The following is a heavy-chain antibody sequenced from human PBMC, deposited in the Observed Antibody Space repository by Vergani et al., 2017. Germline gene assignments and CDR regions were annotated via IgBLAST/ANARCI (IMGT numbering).Heavy chain of an antibody. Sequence: EVQLLESGGGLVQPGGSLRLSCAASGFTFTTYAMSWVRQAPGKGLEWVSTISGSGGDTYYADSVKGRFAISRDNSKSTLHLQMNSLRAEDTAVYYCAKASSSWILLSYWGQGTLVTVSS. J-gene: IGHJ4*02. CDR3: AKASSSWILLSY. CDR2: ISGSGGDT. D-gene: IGHD5-18*01. V-gene: IGHV3-23*01. CDR1: GFTFTTYA.